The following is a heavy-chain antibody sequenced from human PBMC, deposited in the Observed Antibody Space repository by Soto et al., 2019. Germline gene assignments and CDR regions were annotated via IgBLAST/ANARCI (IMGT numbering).Heavy chain of an antibody. D-gene: IGHD3-16*01. J-gene: IGHJ6*03. CDR2: ISGSGGST. V-gene: IGHV3-23*01. CDR3: ARGGPGVYYYMDV. CDR1: GFTFSSYA. Sequence: GGALRLSCAASGFTFSSYAMSWVRQAPGKGLEWVSSISGSGGSTYYAASVKGRFTISRDNSKNTLYLQMNSLRAEATALYYSARGGPGVYYYMDVWGNGTTVTVSS.